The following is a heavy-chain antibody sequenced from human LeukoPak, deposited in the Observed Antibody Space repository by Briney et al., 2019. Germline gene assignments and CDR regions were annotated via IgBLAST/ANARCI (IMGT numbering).Heavy chain of an antibody. D-gene: IGHD4-11*01. Sequence: PSETLSLTCTVSGGSISSGSYYWSWIRQPAGKGLEWIGRIYTSGSTNYNPSLKSRVTISVDTSKNQFSLKLSSVTAADTAVYFCARHLTTSTLFFDYWGQGTLVTVSS. CDR2: IYTSGST. J-gene: IGHJ4*02. CDR3: ARHLTTSTLFFDY. V-gene: IGHV4-61*02. CDR1: GGSISSGSYY.